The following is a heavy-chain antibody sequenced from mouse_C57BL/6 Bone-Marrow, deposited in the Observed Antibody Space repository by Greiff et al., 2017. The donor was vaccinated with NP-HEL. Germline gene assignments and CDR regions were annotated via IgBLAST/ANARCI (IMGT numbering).Heavy chain of an antibody. CDR1: GYSITSDY. CDR2: ISYSGST. CDR3: ARWDGSYGYAMDY. Sequence: EVMLVESGPGLAKPSQTLSLTCSVTGYSITSDYWNWIRKFPGNKLEYMGYISYSGSTYYNPSLKSRISITRDTSKNQYYLQLNSVTTEDTATNYCARWDGSYGYAMDYWGQGTSVTVSS. V-gene: IGHV3-8*01. J-gene: IGHJ4*01. D-gene: IGHD1-1*02.